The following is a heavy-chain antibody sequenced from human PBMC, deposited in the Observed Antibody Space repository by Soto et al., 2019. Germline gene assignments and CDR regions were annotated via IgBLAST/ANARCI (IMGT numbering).Heavy chain of an antibody. CDR1: GGTFSSYA. CDR2: IIPIFGTA. Sequence: GASVKVSCKASGGTFSSYAMSWVRQAPGQGLEWMGGIIPIFGTANYAQKFQGRVTITADESTSTAYMELSSLRSEDTAVYYCARDPPDSSFIDWFDPWGQGTLVTVS. D-gene: IGHD6-6*01. CDR3: ARDPPDSSFIDWFDP. V-gene: IGHV1-69*13. J-gene: IGHJ5*02.